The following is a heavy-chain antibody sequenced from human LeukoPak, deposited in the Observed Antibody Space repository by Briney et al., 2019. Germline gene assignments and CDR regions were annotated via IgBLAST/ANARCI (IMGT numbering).Heavy chain of an antibody. D-gene: IGHD2-2*01. CDR1: GFTFSSYV. CDR3: AKDLDCSSTSCYGSYFDY. V-gene: IGHV3-23*01. Sequence: PGGSLRLSCAASGFTFSSYVMNWVRQAPGKGLEWVSAISGSGDSTYYADSVKGRFTISRDNSKNTLYLQMNSLRAEDTAVYYCAKDLDCSSTSCYGSYFDYWGQGTLVTVSS. CDR2: ISGSGDST. J-gene: IGHJ4*02.